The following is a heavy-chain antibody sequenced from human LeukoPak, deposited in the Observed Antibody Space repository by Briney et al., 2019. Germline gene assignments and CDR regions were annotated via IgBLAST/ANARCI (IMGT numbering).Heavy chain of an antibody. D-gene: IGHD6-19*01. CDR3: ASLTVAGTPEVDY. CDR1: GGTSSSYA. CDR2: IIPIFGTA. V-gene: IGHV1-69*06. Sequence: EASVKVSCKASGGTSSSYAISWVRQAPGQGLEWMGGIIPIFGTANYAQKFQGRVTITADKSTGTAYMELSSLRSEDTAVYYCASLTVAGTPEVDYWGQGTLVTVSS. J-gene: IGHJ4*02.